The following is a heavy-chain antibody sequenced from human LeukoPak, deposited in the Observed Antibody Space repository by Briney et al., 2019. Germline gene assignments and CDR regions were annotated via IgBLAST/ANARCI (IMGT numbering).Heavy chain of an antibody. V-gene: IGHV3-7*01. CDR1: GFTFSSYW. J-gene: IGHJ6*03. Sequence: GGSLRLSCAASGFTFSSYWMSWVRQAPGKGLEWVANIKQDGSEKYSVDSVKGRFTISRDNAKNSLYMQMNSLRAEDTAVYYCARVMSASVWRSYGSYYYYYYMDIWGKGTTVTFSS. D-gene: IGHD3-16*01. CDR3: ARVMSASVWRSYGSYYYYYYMDI. CDR2: IKQDGSEK.